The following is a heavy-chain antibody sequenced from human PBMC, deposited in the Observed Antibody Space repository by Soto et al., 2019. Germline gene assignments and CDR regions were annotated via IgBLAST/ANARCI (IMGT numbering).Heavy chain of an antibody. CDR3: ARGRYCLNGRCFPNWLDS. Sequence: SETLSLTCSVSGDSISTVDYFWAWIRQPPGQALEYIGYIYKSTTTYYNPSFESRVAISLDTSKSQFSLNVTSVTAADTAVYFCARGRYCLNGRCFPNWLDSWGQGTLVTVYS. D-gene: IGHD2-15*01. J-gene: IGHJ5*01. CDR2: IYKSTTT. V-gene: IGHV4-30-4*01. CDR1: GDSISTVDYF.